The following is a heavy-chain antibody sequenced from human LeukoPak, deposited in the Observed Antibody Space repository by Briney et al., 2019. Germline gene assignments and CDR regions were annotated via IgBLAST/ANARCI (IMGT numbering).Heavy chain of an antibody. J-gene: IGHJ6*02. CDR2: IYSGGST. Sequence: GGSLRLSCAASGFTVSSNYMSWVRQAPGKGLEWVSVIYSGGSTYYADSVKGRFTISRDNSKNTLYLQMNSLRAEDTAVYYSARNYGSGSYWYYYYYGMDVWGQGTTVTVSS. D-gene: IGHD3-10*01. CDR1: GFTVSSNY. CDR3: ARNYGSGSYWYYYYYGMDV. V-gene: IGHV3-66*01.